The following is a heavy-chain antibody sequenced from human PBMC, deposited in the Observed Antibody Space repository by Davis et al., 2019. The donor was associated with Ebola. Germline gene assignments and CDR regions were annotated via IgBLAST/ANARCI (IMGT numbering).Heavy chain of an antibody. J-gene: IGHJ4*02. D-gene: IGHD6-6*01. V-gene: IGHV5-51*01. CDR2: IYPGDSDT. CDR1: EDSFTNHW. Sequence: GESLKISCKGSEDSFTNHWIGWVRQMPGKGLEWMGIIYPGDSDTRYSPSFQGQVTISADKSISTAYLQWSSLKASDTAMYYCARQGREYSSSGGDYWGQGTLVTVSS. CDR3: ARQGREYSSSGGDY.